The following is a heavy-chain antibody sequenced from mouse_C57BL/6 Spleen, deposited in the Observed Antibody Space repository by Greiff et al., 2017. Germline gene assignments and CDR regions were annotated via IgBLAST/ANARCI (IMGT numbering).Heavy chain of an antibody. CDR3: ARDYGSSYG. CDR2: IYPGDGDT. Sequence: QVQLQQSGPELVKPGASVKISCKASGYAFSSSWMNWVKQRPGKGLEWIGRIYPGDGDTNYNGKFKGKATLTADKSSSTAYMQLSSLTSEDAAVYFCARDYGSSYGWGQGTLVTVSA. V-gene: IGHV1-82*01. J-gene: IGHJ3*01. CDR1: GYAFSSSW. D-gene: IGHD1-1*01.